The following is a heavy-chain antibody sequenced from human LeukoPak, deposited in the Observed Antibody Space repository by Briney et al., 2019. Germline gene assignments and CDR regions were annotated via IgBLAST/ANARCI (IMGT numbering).Heavy chain of an antibody. CDR1: GGSISSGSYY. V-gene: IGHV4-61*02. CDR3: ARASPPYDFPDY. J-gene: IGHJ4*02. D-gene: IGHD3-3*01. Sequence: SETLSLTCTVSGGSISSGSYYWNWIRQPAGKGLEWIGRIYTSGSTNYIPSLESRVTISVDTSKDHFSLKLSSVTAADTAVYYCARASPPYDFPDYWGQGTLVTVSS. CDR2: IYTSGST.